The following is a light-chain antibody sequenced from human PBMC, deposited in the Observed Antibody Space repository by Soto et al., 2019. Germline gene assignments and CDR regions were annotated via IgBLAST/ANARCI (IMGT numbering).Light chain of an antibody. CDR1: QSISSY. CDR2: GAS. V-gene: IGKV1-39*01. CDR3: QQSYSTPRT. J-gene: IGKJ1*01. Sequence: DIPMTQSPSSLSASVGDRVTITCRASQSISSYLNWYQQKPGKAPKLLIYGASSLQSGVPSRFSGSGSGTDFTLTISSLQPVDFATYYCQQSYSTPRTFGQGTKVEIK.